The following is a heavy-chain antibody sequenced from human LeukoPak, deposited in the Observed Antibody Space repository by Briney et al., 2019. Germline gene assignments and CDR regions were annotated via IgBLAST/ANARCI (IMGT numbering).Heavy chain of an antibody. CDR3: ARGPGGLQDAGTFGP. V-gene: IGHV1-18*04. Sequence: ASVKVSCKASGYTFTSYYMHWVRQAPGQGLEWMGWISAYNGNTNYAQKLQGRVTMTTDTSTSTAYMELRSLRSDDTAVYYCARGPGGLQDAGTFGPWGQGTLVTVSS. CDR1: GYTFTSYY. D-gene: IGHD5-24*01. CDR2: ISAYNGNT. J-gene: IGHJ5*02.